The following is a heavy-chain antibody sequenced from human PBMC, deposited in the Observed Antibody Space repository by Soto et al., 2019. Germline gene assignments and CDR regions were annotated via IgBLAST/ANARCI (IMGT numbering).Heavy chain of an antibody. CDR1: GFTINRNG. V-gene: IGHV1-18*01. CDR2: ISADNGHT. J-gene: IGHJ5*02. D-gene: IGHD2-15*01. CDR3: ARTSPYCSGGTCYGFDP. Sequence: ASVKVTWKASGFTINRNGLIWVRLAPGQGLEWMGWISADNGHTDHAQKFQGRVTMTTETSTSTAYMELRSLTSDDTAVYFCARTSPYCSGGTCYGFDPWGQGTLVTVPQ.